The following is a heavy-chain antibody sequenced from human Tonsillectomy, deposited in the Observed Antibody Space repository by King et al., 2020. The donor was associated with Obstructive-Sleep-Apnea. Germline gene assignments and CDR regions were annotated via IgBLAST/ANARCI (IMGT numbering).Heavy chain of an antibody. V-gene: IGHV1-2*02. CDR1: GYTFTGYY. D-gene: IGHD6-19*01. CDR3: ARGSYSSGWLFDY. CDR2: INPNSGGT. Sequence: VQLVESGAEVKKPGASVKVSCKASGYTFTGYYMHWVRQAPGQGLEWMGWINPNSGGTNYAQKFQGRVTMTRDTSISTAYMELSRRRSDDTAVYYCARGSYSSGWLFDYWGQGTLVTVSS. J-gene: IGHJ4*02.